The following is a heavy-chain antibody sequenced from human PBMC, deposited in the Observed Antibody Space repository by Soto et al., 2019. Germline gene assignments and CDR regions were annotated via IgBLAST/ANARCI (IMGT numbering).Heavy chain of an antibody. J-gene: IGHJ4*02. CDR2: IDNDVSSR. Sequence: PAETLSLSCAVSGCTFSSNWKHWIRQRAGKGLVWVERIDNDVSSRDYADSVKGRFTRSRDNAKNTLYLEMGRLRDEDMAVYDSATGSGWYSRDYWGQGNPVTVSS. V-gene: IGHV3-74*01. D-gene: IGHD6-19*01. CDR3: ATGSGWYSRDY. CDR1: GCTFSSNW.